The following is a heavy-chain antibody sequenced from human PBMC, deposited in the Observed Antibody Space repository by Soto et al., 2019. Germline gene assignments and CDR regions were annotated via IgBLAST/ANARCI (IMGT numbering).Heavy chain of an antibody. CDR2: INPNSGGT. Sequence: GASVKVSCKASGYTFTGYYMHWVLQAPGQGLEWMGWINPNSGGTNYAQKFQGWVTMTRDTSISTAYMELSRLRSDDTAVYYCARSFYCSGGSCQLDYWGQGTLVTVSA. D-gene: IGHD2-15*01. V-gene: IGHV1-2*04. J-gene: IGHJ4*02. CDR3: ARSFYCSGGSCQLDY. CDR1: GYTFTGYY.